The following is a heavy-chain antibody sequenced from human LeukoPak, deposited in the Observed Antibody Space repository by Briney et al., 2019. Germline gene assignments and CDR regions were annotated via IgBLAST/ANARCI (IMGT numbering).Heavy chain of an antibody. CDR3: AKNLSGNYYFEY. CDR2: IQYDGSNK. CDR1: GFTFSNYD. Sequence: PGGSLRLSCAASGFTFSNYDMHWVRQAPGKGLEWVAIIQYDGSNKYYADSVKGRFTISRDNSKNTLFLQMNSLRAEDTAVYYCAKNLSGNYYFEYWGQGTLVTVSS. V-gene: IGHV3-30*02. D-gene: IGHD1-26*01. J-gene: IGHJ4*02.